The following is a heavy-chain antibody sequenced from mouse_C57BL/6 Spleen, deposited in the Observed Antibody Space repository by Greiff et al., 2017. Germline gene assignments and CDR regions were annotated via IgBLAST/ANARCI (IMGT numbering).Heavy chain of an antibody. J-gene: IGHJ3*01. CDR1: GYTFTSYW. CDR3: ARSTTVVEGFAY. D-gene: IGHD1-1*01. Sequence: QVQLQQPGAELVKPGASVKMSCKASGYTFTSYWITWVKQRPGQGLEWIGDIYPGSGSTNYNEKFKSKATLTVDTSSSTAYMQLSSLTSEDSAVYYCARSTTVVEGFAYWGQGTLVTVSA. V-gene: IGHV1-55*01. CDR2: IYPGSGST.